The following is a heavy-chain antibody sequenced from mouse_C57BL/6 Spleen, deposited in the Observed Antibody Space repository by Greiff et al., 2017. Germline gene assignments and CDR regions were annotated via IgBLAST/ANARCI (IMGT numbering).Heavy chain of an antibody. CDR2: ISSGSSTI. Sequence: EVKLVESGGGLVKPGGSLKLSCAASGFTFSDYGMHWVRQAPEKGLEWVAYISSGSSTIYYADTVKGRFTISRDNDKNTLFLQMTSLRAEDTAMYYCARGSDYYAMDYWGQGTSVTVSS. V-gene: IGHV5-17*01. CDR3: ARGSDYYAMDY. CDR1: GFTFSDYG. J-gene: IGHJ4*01.